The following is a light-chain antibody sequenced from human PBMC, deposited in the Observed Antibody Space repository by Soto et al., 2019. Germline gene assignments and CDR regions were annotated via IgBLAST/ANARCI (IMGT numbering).Light chain of an antibody. J-gene: IGLJ1*01. V-gene: IGLV2-14*01. CDR1: SSDVGGYDF. CDR3: SSYTITSSPV. CDR2: EVT. Sequence: QSALTQPASVSGSPGQSITISCTGTSSDVGGYDFVSWYRQYPGQAPKILIYEVTHRPSGVPDRFPGSKSGNTASLTISGLQADEEAEYFCSSYTITSSPVFGPGTKVTVL.